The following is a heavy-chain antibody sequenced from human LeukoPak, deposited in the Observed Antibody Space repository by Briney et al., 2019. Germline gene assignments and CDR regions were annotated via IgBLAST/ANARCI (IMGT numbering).Heavy chain of an antibody. V-gene: IGHV3-23*01. D-gene: IGHD4-17*01. CDR3: AKDLTVTTIGYFDS. Sequence: GGSLRLSCPASGFTISHYAMSWVRQAPGKGLEWVSCIGGGGTYYADFVKGRFTVSRDNSENALYLQMNSLSAEDTAVYFCAKDLTVTTIGYFDSWGQGTLVTVSS. CDR2: IGGGGT. J-gene: IGHJ4*02. CDR1: GFTISHYA.